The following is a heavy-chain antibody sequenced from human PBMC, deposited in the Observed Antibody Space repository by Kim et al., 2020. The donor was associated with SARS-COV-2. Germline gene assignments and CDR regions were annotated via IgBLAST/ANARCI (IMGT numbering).Heavy chain of an antibody. CDR2: IYYSGST. Sequence: SETLSLTCTVSGGSISSGGYYWSWIRQHPGKGLEWIGYIYYSGSTYYNPSLKSRVTISVDTSKNQFSLKLSSVTAADTAVYYCARDARITIFGVVTPEAFDIWGQGTMVTVSS. J-gene: IGHJ3*02. D-gene: IGHD3-3*01. CDR3: ARDARITIFGVVTPEAFDI. V-gene: IGHV4-31*03. CDR1: GGSISSGGYY.